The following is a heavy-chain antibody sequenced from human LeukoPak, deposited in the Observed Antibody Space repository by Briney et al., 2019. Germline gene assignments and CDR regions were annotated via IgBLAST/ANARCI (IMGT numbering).Heavy chain of an antibody. D-gene: IGHD3-16*02. CDR1: GGSFSGYY. Sequence: SETLSLTCAVYGGSFSGYYWSWIRQPPGKGLEWIGEINHSGSTNYNPSLKSRVTISVDTSKNQFSLKLSSVTAADTAVYYCARGKLWGSYRFGSYYFDYWGQGTLVTVSS. CDR3: ARGKLWGSYRFGSYYFDY. J-gene: IGHJ4*02. CDR2: INHSGST. V-gene: IGHV4-34*01.